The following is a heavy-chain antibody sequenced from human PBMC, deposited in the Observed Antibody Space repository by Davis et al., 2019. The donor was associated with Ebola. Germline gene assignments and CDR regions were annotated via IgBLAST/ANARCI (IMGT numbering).Heavy chain of an antibody. V-gene: IGHV3-43*02. CDR2: ISGDGGST. J-gene: IGHJ6*02. D-gene: IGHD3-9*01. CDR1: GFTFDDYA. Sequence: GESLKISCAASGFTFDDYAMHWVRHAPGKGLEWVSLISGDGGSTYYADSVKGRFTISRDNSKNSLYLQMNSLRTEDTALYYCAKDIVVRYFDWLLNGMDVWGQGTTVTVSS. CDR3: AKDIVVRYFDWLLNGMDV.